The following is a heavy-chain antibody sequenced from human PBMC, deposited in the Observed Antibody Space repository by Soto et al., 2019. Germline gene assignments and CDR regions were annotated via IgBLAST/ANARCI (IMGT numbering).Heavy chain of an antibody. Sequence: QVQLVQSGAEVKKPGASVKVSCKASGYTFTSYGISWVRQAPGQGLERMGWISAYNGNTNYAQKLQGRVTMTTDTSTSTAYKELRSLRSDDTAVYYCARDQARGYCSGGSCLPGVAFDIWGQGTMVTVSS. J-gene: IGHJ3*02. D-gene: IGHD2-15*01. CDR2: ISAYNGNT. V-gene: IGHV1-18*01. CDR3: ARDQARGYCSGGSCLPGVAFDI. CDR1: GYTFTSYG.